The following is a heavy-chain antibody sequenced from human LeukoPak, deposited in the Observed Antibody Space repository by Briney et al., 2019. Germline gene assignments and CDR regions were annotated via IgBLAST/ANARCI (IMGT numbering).Heavy chain of an antibody. V-gene: IGHV3-53*01. CDR3: ARHSSSWSFDP. CDR2: IYSGGTT. D-gene: IGHD6-13*01. J-gene: IGHJ5*02. Sequence: AGGSLRLSCAAFGFTVSSNYMSWVRQAPGKGLEWVSVIYSGGTTYYADSVKGRFTISRDNSKNTLYLQMNSLRAEDTAVYYCARHSSSWSFDPWGQGTLVTVSS. CDR1: GFTVSSNY.